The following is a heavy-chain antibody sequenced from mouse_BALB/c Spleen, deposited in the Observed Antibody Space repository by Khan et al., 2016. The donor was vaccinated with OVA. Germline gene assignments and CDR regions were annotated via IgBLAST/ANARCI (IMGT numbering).Heavy chain of an antibody. CDR1: GFSLTSYG. CDR2: IWSGGTT. CDR3: ARNYDYDEGLAY. D-gene: IGHD2-4*01. J-gene: IGHJ3*01. Sequence: VQLQQSGPGLVQPSQSLSITCTVSGFSLTSYGVHWVRQSPGKGLEWLGVIWSGGTTDYNAPFISRLSISKDNSKSQVFFKMNSLQANDTVNYYCARNYDYDEGLAYWGQGTLVTVSA. V-gene: IGHV2-2*02.